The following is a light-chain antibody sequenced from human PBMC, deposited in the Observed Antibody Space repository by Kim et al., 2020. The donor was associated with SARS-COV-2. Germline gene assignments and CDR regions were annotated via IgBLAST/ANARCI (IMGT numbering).Light chain of an antibody. CDR1: KLGDKY. CDR2: QDS. Sequence: SYELTQPPSVSVSPGQTASITCSGDKLGDKYACWYQQKPGQSPVVVIYQDSKRPSGIPERFSGSNSGNTATLTISGTQAMDEADYYCQAWDSSTAVFGTGTKSPS. CDR3: QAWDSSTAV. V-gene: IGLV3-1*01. J-gene: IGLJ1*01.